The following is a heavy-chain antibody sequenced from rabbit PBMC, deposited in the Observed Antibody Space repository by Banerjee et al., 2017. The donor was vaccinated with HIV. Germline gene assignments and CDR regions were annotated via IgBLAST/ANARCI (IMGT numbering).Heavy chain of an antibody. CDR3: AREDYDSYDDYNWGFNL. D-gene: IGHD2-1*01. J-gene: IGHJ4*01. V-gene: IGHV1S40*01. Sequence: QSLEESGGDLVKPGASLTLTCTASGFSFSSGYYMCWVRQAPGKGLEWIACIVSGSGSTYYATWAKGRFTISKTSSTTVTLQMTSLTAADTASYFCAREDYDSYDDYNWGFNLWGPGTLVTVS. CDR2: IVSGSGST. CDR1: GFSFSSGYY.